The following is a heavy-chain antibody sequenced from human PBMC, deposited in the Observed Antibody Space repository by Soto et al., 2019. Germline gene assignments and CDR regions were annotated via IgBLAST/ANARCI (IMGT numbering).Heavy chain of an antibody. CDR2: ISAYNGNT. D-gene: IGHD3-10*01. V-gene: IGHV1-18*01. Sequence: GASVKVSCKASGYTFTSYGISWVRQAPGQGLEWMGWISAYNGNTNYAQKLQGRVTMTTDTSTSTAYMELRSLRSGDTAVYYCAREGITMVRGVTFDYWGQGTLVTVSS. J-gene: IGHJ4*02. CDR3: AREGITMVRGVTFDY. CDR1: GYTFTSYG.